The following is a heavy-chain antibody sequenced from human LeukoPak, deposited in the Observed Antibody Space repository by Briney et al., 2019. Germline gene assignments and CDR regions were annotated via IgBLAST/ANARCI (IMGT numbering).Heavy chain of an antibody. CDR3: ARDRGGGSCFDY. J-gene: IGHJ4*02. CDR2: INSDGRST. V-gene: IGHV3-74*01. CDR1: GFTFSNYW. Sequence: GGSLRLSCAASGFTFSNYWMHWVRQAPGKGLVWVSRINSDGRSTIYADSVKGRFTISRDNAKNTVSLQMNSLRAEDTAVYYCARDRGGGSCFDYWGQGTLVTVSS. D-gene: IGHD2-15*01.